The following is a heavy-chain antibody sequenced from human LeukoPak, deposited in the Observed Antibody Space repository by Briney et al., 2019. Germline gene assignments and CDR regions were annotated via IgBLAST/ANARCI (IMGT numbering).Heavy chain of an antibody. V-gene: IGHV3-23*01. Sequence: GGSLRLSCAASGVTFSSYAMSWVRQAPGMGLEWVSAISGSGGSTYYADSVKGRFTISRDNSKNTLYLQMNSLRAEDTAVYYCAKSSIAAPGAFDIWGQGTMVTVSS. D-gene: IGHD6-6*01. CDR2: ISGSGGST. J-gene: IGHJ3*02. CDR1: GVTFSSYA. CDR3: AKSSIAAPGAFDI.